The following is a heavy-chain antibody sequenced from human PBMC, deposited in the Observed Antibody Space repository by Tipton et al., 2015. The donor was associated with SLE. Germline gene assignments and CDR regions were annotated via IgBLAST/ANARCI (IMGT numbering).Heavy chain of an antibody. V-gene: IGHV3-9*01. J-gene: IGHJ2*01. CDR2: ISWNGGSI. CDR3: AKDMGTTGEVDWYFGL. CDR1: GFTFDDYA. Sequence: SLRLSCAASGFTFDDYAMHWVRQAPGKGLEWVSGISWNGGSIGYADSVKGRFTISRDNAKNSVYLQMNSLRAEDTALYYCAKDMGTTGEVDWYFGLWGRGTLVTVSS. D-gene: IGHD7-27*01.